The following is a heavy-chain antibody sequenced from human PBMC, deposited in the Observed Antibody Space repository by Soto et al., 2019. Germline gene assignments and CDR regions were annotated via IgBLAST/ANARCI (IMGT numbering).Heavy chain of an antibody. D-gene: IGHD3-10*01. V-gene: IGHV1-18*01. CDR1: GYIFTTYS. J-gene: IGHJ5*02. CDR2: VSASNGKT. CDR3: AREAFGVQASWFDP. Sequence: QIQLVQSGSEVRMPGASVKVSCKASGYIFTTYSITWVRQAPGQGLEWMCWVSASNGKTNYAQKFEDRVTMTTDTSTTTAYMELRSLRSDDTAVYYCAREAFGVQASWFDPWGQGTLVTVSS.